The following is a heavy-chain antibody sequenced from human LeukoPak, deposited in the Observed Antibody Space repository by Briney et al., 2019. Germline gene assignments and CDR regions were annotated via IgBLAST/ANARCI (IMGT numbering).Heavy chain of an antibody. V-gene: IGHV3-21*01. CDR3: ARGGRLVRSDDY. Sequence: GGSLRLSCAASGFTFSTYSMNWVRQAPGKGLEWVSSISSSSSYIYYADSVKGRFTISRDNAKNSLYLQMNSLRAEDTAVYYCARGGRLVRSDDYWGQGTLVTVSS. CDR2: ISSSSSYI. D-gene: IGHD6-6*01. CDR1: GFTFSTYS. J-gene: IGHJ4*02.